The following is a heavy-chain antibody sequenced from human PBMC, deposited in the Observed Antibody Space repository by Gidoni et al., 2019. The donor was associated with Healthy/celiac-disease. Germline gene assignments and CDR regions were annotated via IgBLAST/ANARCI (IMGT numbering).Heavy chain of an antibody. CDR3: TPAGSYGPEGWFDP. D-gene: IGHD1-26*01. V-gene: IGHV3-49*05. CDR1: GFTFGEWA. CDR2: IRSKAYGGTT. J-gene: IGHJ5*02. Sequence: EVQLVEYGGGLVKPGRSLRLSCTASGFTFGEWAMSWFRQAPGKGLEWVGFIRSKAYGGTTEYAASVKGRFTISRDDSKSIAYLQMNSLKTEDTAVYYCTPAGSYGPEGWFDPWGQGTLVTVSS.